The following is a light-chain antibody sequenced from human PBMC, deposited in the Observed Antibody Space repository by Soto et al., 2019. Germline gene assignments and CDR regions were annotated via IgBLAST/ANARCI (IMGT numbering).Light chain of an antibody. CDR1: QSVSSNY. CDR2: GAS. CDR3: QQSDRFRYT. Sequence: DIVLTQSPGTLSLSAGERATLSCRASQSVSSNYLAWYQQKPGQAPRLLIYGASSRATGIPDRFSGSGSGTDFTLTITGLEPEESAVYYCQQSDRFRYTLGQGTKLEIK. J-gene: IGKJ2*01. V-gene: IGKV3-20*01.